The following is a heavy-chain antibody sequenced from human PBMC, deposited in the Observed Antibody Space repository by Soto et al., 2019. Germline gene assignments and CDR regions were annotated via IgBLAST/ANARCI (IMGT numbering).Heavy chain of an antibody. CDR3: AKGLPFTVNFYY. Sequence: GGXLRLSCAASGFTFSSYAMSWAPQAPGKGLEWVSAISGSGGSTYYADSVKGRFTISRDNSKNTLYLQMNSLRAEDTAVYYCAKGLPFTVNFYYWGQGTLVTVSS. CDR1: GFTFSSYA. J-gene: IGHJ4*02. V-gene: IGHV3-23*01. D-gene: IGHD2-8*02. CDR2: ISGSGGST.